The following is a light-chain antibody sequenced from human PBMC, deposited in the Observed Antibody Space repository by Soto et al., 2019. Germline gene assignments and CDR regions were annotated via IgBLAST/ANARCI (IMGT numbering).Light chain of an antibody. Sequence: QSALTQPASVSGSPGQSITISCTGTSSDVGGYNYVSWRQQHPGKAPKLMIYEVSDRPSGVSNRFSGSKSGNTASLTISGLQAEDEADYYCSSYTSTTTPYVFGTGTKVTVL. CDR1: SSDVGGYNY. V-gene: IGLV2-14*01. J-gene: IGLJ1*01. CDR2: EVS. CDR3: SSYTSTTTPYV.